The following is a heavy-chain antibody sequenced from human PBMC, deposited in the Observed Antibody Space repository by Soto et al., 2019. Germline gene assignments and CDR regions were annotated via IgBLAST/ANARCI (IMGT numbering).Heavy chain of an antibody. CDR1: GGSISSGDYY. CDR3: ARNRVTQSDY. V-gene: IGHV4-30-4*01. D-gene: IGHD2-21*02. J-gene: IGHJ4*02. CDR2: IFYSGST. Sequence: QVQLQESGPGLVKPSQTLSLTCTVSGGSISSGDYYWSWIRQPPGKGLEWIGYIFYSGSTYYNPAPQRRVTITVDTAKNQFPLKLNSVTAADAGVYFRARNRVTQSDYWGQGTLVTVSS.